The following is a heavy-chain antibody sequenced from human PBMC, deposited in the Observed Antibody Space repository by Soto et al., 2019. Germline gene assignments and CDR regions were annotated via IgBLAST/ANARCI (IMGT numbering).Heavy chain of an antibody. CDR2: IYHSVST. D-gene: IGHD3-9*01. J-gene: IGHJ4*02. Sequence: QLQLQESGSKLVKPSQTLSLTCAVSGGSISSGGYSWSWIRQPSGKGLEWIGYIYHSVSTYYNPSLKSRVTISVDRSKNQFSLKLSSVTAADTAVYYCARGPPIFYWGQGTLVTVSS. V-gene: IGHV4-30-2*01. CDR3: ARGPPIFY. CDR1: GGSISSGGYS.